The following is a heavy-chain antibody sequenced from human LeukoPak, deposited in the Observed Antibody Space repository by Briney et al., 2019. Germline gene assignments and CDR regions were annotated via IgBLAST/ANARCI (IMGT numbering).Heavy chain of an antibody. V-gene: IGHV1-46*01. CDR1: GYTFTRFH. D-gene: IGHD3-3*02. Sequence: ASVKVSCKASGYTFTRFHMYWVRQAPGRGLEWMGVIYTYGRSTTHEQNFQGRLTVTRDTSTSTVYMELSNLRPEDTAMYYCAIDISSFHCCFDYWGQGTLVTVSS. J-gene: IGHJ4*02. CDR2: IYTYGRST. CDR3: AIDISSFHCCFDY.